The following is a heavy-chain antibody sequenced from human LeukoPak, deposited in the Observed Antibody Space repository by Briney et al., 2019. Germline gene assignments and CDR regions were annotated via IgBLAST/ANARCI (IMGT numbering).Heavy chain of an antibody. CDR1: GFTFSSYS. V-gene: IGHV3-21*01. CDR2: IRSSSSYI. CDR3: ARDKYCSSTSCYKGTFDY. J-gene: IGHJ4*02. Sequence: GGSLRLSCAASGFTFSSYSMNWVRQAPGKGLEWVSSIRSSSSYIYYADSAKGRFTISRDNAKNSLYLQMNSLRAEDTAVYYCARDKYCSSTSCYKGTFDYWGQGTLVTVSS. D-gene: IGHD2-2*02.